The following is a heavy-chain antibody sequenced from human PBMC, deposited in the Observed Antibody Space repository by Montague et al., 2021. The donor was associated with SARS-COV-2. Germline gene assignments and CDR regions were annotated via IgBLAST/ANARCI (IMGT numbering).Heavy chain of an antibody. D-gene: IGHD3-3*01. CDR1: GLIFSNYF. CDR3: ARGYLDVWSGNHYGMDV. CDR2: LSGSSTHK. V-gene: IGHV3-21*01. J-gene: IGHJ6*02. Sequence: SLRLSCAASGLIFSNYFMNWVRQAPGQGLEWVSSLSGSSTHKYYSDSLKGRFTISRDNAKNSLYLQINSLRAEDTAVYYCARGYLDVWSGNHYGMDVWGQGTTVTVSS.